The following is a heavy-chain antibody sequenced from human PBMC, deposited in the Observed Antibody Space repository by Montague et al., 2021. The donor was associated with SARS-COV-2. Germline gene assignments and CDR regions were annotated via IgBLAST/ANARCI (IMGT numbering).Heavy chain of an antibody. V-gene: IGHV3-33*01. CDR3: AREGSGYSSSWYGYYYYGMDV. CDR2: IWYDGSNK. J-gene: IGHJ6*02. CDR1: GFTFSSYG. Sequence: SLRLSCAASGFTFSSYGMHWVRQAPGKGLEWVAVIWYDGSNKYYADSVKGRFTISRDNSKNTLYLQMNSLRAEDTAVYYCAREGSGYSSSWYGYYYYGMDVWGQGTTVTVSS. D-gene: IGHD6-13*01.